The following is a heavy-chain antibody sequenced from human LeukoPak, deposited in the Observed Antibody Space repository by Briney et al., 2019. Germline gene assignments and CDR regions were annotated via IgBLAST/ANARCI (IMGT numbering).Heavy chain of an antibody. CDR3: ARGGRLGELFSPDY. Sequence: VASVKVSCKASGYTFTSYGITWVRQAPGQGLEWMGWISTYNGNTNCAQNLQGRVTMTTDTSTSTAYMELRGLRSDDTAVYYCARGGRLGELFSPDYWGQGTLVTVSS. V-gene: IGHV1-18*04. CDR1: GYTFTSYG. J-gene: IGHJ4*02. CDR2: ISTYNGNT. D-gene: IGHD3-16*01.